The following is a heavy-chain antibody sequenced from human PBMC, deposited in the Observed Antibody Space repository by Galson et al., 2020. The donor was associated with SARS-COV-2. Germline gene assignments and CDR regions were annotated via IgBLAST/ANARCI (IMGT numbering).Heavy chain of an antibody. CDR3: AKERWGGGSYVDN. CDR1: GFTFSSYA. Sequence: GESLKISCAASGFTFSSYAMSWVRLAPGKGLAWVAAISGGGVSGRTYYADSVKGRFTISRDNSKNTLYLQMNSLRAEDTAVYYCAKERWGGGSYVDNWGQGTLVTVSS. V-gene: IGHV3-23*01. CDR2: ISGGGVSGRT. J-gene: IGHJ4*02. D-gene: IGHD1-26*01.